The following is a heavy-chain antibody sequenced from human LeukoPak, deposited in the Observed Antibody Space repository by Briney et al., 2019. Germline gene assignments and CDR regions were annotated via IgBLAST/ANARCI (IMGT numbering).Heavy chain of an antibody. CDR1: GFSVSANY. V-gene: IGHV3-53*01. CDR2: LYSGSST. J-gene: IGHJ2*01. D-gene: IGHD3-10*01. Sequence: GGSLTLSCAASGFSVSANYMNWVRQAPGKGLEWVSILYSGSSTYYTDSVKGRFTISRDNSRNTLYLHMTNLRAEDTAVYYCARVGDHYHWYLDLWGRGSLLTVSS. CDR3: ARVGDHYHWYLDL.